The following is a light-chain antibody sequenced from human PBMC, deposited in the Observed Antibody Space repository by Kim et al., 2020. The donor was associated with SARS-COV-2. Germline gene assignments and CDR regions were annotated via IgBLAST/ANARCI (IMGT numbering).Light chain of an antibody. V-gene: IGKV3-20*01. CDR2: GAS. CDR3: QHYGSSPGT. J-gene: IGKJ1*01. Sequence: PGERATLSCRASQSVSSTYLAWYQQKPGQAPRLLIYGASSRATGIPDRFSGSGSGTDFTLTITRLEPEDFAVYFCQHYGSSPGTFGQGTKVDIK. CDR1: QSVSSTY.